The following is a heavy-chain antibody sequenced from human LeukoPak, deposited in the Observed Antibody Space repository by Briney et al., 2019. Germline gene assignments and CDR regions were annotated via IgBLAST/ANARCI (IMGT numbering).Heavy chain of an antibody. CDR1: GDSISDYY. Sequence: SGTLSLTCTVSGDSISDYYWGWIRQPPGKGLEWIGYISNSGGVSYNPSLKPPVTISLDTSSNQFSLKLTSVTAADTAIYYCMRVHYSSGSLSFWFDPWGRGTLVTVSS. CDR3: MRVHYSSGSLSFWFDP. D-gene: IGHD3-10*01. CDR2: ISNSGGV. V-gene: IGHV4-4*08. J-gene: IGHJ5*02.